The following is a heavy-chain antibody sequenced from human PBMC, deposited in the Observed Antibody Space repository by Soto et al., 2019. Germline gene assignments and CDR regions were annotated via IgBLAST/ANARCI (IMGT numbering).Heavy chain of an antibody. CDR3: DSIADY. J-gene: IGHJ4*02. CDR1: GFTVTTYG. Sequence: QVQLVESGGGVVQPGRSLRLACAAAGFTVTTYGMQWVRQAPGKGLEWVARLTHDGSRDFYADSVKGRFTISRDTSKNTLYLQMNSLRPEDTAVYYCDSIADYWGQGTLVTVSS. D-gene: IGHD3-3*02. CDR2: LTHDGSRD. V-gene: IGHV3-30*03.